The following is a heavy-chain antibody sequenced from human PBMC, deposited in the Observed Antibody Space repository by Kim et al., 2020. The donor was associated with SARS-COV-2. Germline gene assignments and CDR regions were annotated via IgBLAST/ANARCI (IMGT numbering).Heavy chain of an antibody. V-gene: IGHV7-4-1*02. CDR1: GYTFTNYP. J-gene: IGHJ4*02. Sequence: ASVKVSCKASGYTFTNYPMNWVRHAPGQGLEWIGLISTNTGTPTSAQAFAGRFVFSLDTSVSTAYLQISILNTDDTAVYFCARGVTVSGRLGDYWGQGTLVTVSS. CDR2: ISTNTGTP. D-gene: IGHD6-19*01. CDR3: ARGVTVSGRLGDY.